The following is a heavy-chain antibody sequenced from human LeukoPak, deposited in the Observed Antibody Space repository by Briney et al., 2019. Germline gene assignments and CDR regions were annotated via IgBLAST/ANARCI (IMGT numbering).Heavy chain of an antibody. CDR2: IGTTGDT. Sequence: GGSLRLSCAASGFTFSSYDMHWVRQVPGKGLEWVSAIGTTGDTYYPGSVKGRFTISRENAKNSLYLQMNSLRAGDTAVYYCARAIAAFRGVNYFAYWGQGTLVTVAP. CDR1: GFTFSSYD. D-gene: IGHD3-16*01. J-gene: IGHJ4*02. V-gene: IGHV3-13*01. CDR3: ARAIAAFRGVNYFAY.